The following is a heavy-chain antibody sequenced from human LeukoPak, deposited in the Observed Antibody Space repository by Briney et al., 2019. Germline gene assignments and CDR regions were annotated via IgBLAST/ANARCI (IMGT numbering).Heavy chain of an antibody. CDR2: IRSKANSYAT. CDR3: TRPPPEYDILTGNNWFDP. Sequence: GGSLRLSCAASGFTFSGSAMHWVRQASGKGLEWVGRIRSKANSYATAYAASVKGRFTISRDDSKNTAYLQMNSLKTEDTAVYYCTRPPPEYDILTGNNWFDPWGQGTLVTVSP. CDR1: GFTFSGSA. V-gene: IGHV3-73*01. D-gene: IGHD3-9*01. J-gene: IGHJ5*02.